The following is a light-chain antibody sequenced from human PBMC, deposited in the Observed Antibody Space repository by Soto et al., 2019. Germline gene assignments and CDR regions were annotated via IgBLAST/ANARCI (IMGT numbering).Light chain of an antibody. CDR3: QQGNSFPLT. Sequence: DIQMTQSPSSVSASVGDRVTITCRASQCISSWLAWFQQKPGEAPRLLIYAASSLHSGVPSRFSGSGSGTEFTLTISSLQPEDFATYYCQQGNSFPLTFGGGTKVEIK. CDR1: QCISSW. CDR2: AAS. J-gene: IGKJ4*01. V-gene: IGKV1-12*01.